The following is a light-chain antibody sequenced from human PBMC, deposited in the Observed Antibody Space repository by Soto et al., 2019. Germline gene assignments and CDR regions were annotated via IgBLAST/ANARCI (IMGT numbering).Light chain of an antibody. Sequence: EIVLTQSPGTLSLSPGEKATLSCRASQSVGDTFLSWYQQKPGLAPRLLIYGVSNRATGIPDRFSGSGSGTDFILTISRLEPEDFALYYCGQFVSSPPRTFGQGTK. CDR3: GQFVSSPPRT. CDR1: QSVGDTF. J-gene: IGKJ1*01. CDR2: GVS. V-gene: IGKV3-20*01.